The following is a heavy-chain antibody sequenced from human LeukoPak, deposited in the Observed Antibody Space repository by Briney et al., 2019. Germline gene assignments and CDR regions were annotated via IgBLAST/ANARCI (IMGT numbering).Heavy chain of an antibody. CDR2: IYYSGST. CDR1: GGSISSYY. Sequence: PSETLSLTCTVSGGSISSYYWSWIRQPPGKRLEWIGYIYYSGSTSYNPSLKSRVTISVDTSKSQISLKLSSVTAADTAVYYWARDLGVMVRAFDIWGQGTMVTVSS. J-gene: IGHJ3*02. V-gene: IGHV4-59*01. CDR3: ARDLGVMVRAFDI. D-gene: IGHD5-18*01.